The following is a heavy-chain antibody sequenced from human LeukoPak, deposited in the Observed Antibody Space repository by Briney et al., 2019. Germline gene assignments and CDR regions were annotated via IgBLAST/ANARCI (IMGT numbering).Heavy chain of an antibody. CDR3: ARGPGKGDILTGYYWRGDYYGMDV. CDR2: INHSGST. Sequence: SETLSLTCAVYGGSFSGHYWSWIRQPPGKGLEWIGEINHSGSTNYNPSLKSRVTISVDTSKNQFSLKLSSVTAADTAVYYCARGPGKGDILTGYYWRGDYYGMDVWGQGTTVTVSS. V-gene: IGHV4-34*01. CDR1: GGSFSGHY. D-gene: IGHD3-9*01. J-gene: IGHJ6*02.